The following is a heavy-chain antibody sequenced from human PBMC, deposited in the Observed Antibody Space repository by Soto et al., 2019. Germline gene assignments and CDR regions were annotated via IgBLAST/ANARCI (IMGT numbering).Heavy chain of an antibody. CDR2: SHHRGSI. Sequence: QVQLQESGPGLVKPSGTLSLTCAVSGGSISSINWWSWVRQPPGKGLEWIRESHHRGSINYSPSLSSRLHISVDKSKNQCSLNLSSVTAADTAVYYCARVTAGGAFDIWGQGTLVTGSS. CDR3: ARVTAGGAFDI. D-gene: IGHD2-15*01. V-gene: IGHV4-4*02. CDR1: GGSISSINW. J-gene: IGHJ3*02.